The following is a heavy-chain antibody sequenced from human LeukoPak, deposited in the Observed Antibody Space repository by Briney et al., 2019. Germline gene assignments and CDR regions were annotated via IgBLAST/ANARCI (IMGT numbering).Heavy chain of an antibody. Sequence: PGGSLRLSCVASGFIFGNYWMSWVRQTPGKGLEWVANIKQNGSETNYVDSVKGRFTISRDNAKNSLYLQMNTLRVDDTAVYYCVTSYYGSGIWGRGTLVAVSS. J-gene: IGHJ4*02. CDR2: IKQNGSET. V-gene: IGHV3-7*01. CDR1: GFIFGNYW. D-gene: IGHD3-10*01. CDR3: VTSYYGSGI.